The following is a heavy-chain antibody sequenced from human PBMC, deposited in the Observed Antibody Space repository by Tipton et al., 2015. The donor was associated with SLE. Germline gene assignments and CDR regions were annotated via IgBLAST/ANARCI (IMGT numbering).Heavy chain of an antibody. J-gene: IGHJ4*02. D-gene: IGHD6-13*01. CDR1: GYKFTSYW. CDR2: SHPGDSDT. Sequence: QLVQSGPEVKEPGESLKIPCKGSGYKFTSYWIGWVRQMPGKGLEWMGISHPGDSDTRYSPSFQGQVTISADKSITTAFLQWSRLKASDSAMYYCAKGTAAGGFDYWGQGTLVTVPS. V-gene: IGHV5-51*03. CDR3: AKGTAAGGFDY.